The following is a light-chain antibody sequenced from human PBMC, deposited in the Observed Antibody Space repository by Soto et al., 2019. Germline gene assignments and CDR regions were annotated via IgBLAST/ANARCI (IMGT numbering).Light chain of an antibody. V-gene: IGLV3-1*01. J-gene: IGLJ2*01. CDR2: QDS. Sequence: SYELTQPHSVSVSPGQTASITCSGDKLGDKYACWYQQEPGQSPVMVIYQDSKRPSGIPERFSGSNSGNTATLTISGTQAMDEADYYCQAWDSSTVVFGGGTKVTVL. CDR1: KLGDKY. CDR3: QAWDSSTVV.